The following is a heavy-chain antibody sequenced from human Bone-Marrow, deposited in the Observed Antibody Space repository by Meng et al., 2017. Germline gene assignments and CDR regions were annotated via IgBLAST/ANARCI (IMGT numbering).Heavy chain of an antibody. CDR2: IIPILGIA. CDR1: GGTFSSYT. J-gene: IGHJ6*02. D-gene: IGHD5-24*01. CDR3: ARGSRWLQKPGWGMDV. Sequence: SVKVSCKASGGTFSSYTISWVRQAPGQGLEWMGRIIPILGIANYAQKFQGRVTITADESTSTAYMELSSLRSEDTAVYYCARGSRWLQKPGWGMDVWGQGTTVTVSS. V-gene: IGHV1-69*02.